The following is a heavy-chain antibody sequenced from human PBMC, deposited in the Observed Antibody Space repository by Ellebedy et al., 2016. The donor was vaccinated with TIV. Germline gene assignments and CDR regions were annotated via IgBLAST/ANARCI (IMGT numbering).Heavy chain of an antibody. CDR2: ISAYNGNT. D-gene: IGHD3-9*01. Sequence: ASVKVSCKASGYTFTNYGICWVRQAPGQGLEWMGWISAYNGNTNYAQKLQGRVTMTTDTSTSTAYMELRSLRSDDTAVYYCARGVYYDILTGYYTLYWFDPWGQGTLVTVSS. J-gene: IGHJ5*02. V-gene: IGHV1-18*04. CDR1: GYTFTNYG. CDR3: ARGVYYDILTGYYTLYWFDP.